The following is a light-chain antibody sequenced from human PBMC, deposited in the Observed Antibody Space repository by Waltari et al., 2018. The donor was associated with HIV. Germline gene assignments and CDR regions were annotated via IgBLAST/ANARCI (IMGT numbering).Light chain of an antibody. J-gene: IGLJ2*01. CDR2: QDT. V-gene: IGLV3-1*01. CDR1: ELGDRY. CDR3: QARDSSTVV. Sequence: SYELTQPPSASVSPGQTASITCSGDELGDRYACWYQQKPGQSPLLVIYQDTKRPSGIPERFSGSNSGNTATLTISGTQAMDEADYYCQARDSSTVVFGGGTKLTVL.